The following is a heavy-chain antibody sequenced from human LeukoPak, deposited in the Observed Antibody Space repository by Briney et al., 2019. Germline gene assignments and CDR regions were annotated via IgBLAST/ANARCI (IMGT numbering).Heavy chain of an antibody. D-gene: IGHD6-19*01. Sequence: GGSLRLSWAAAGFTVGSNGMSWGRPAPGKGLGWGSAISGSGGSTYYADSVKGRFTISRDNSKNTLYLQMNSLRAEDTAVYYCAKSGLGAVAGTVLDYWGQGTLVTVSS. CDR3: AKSGLGAVAGTVLDY. CDR1: GFTVGSNG. CDR2: ISGSGGST. J-gene: IGHJ4*02. V-gene: IGHV3-23*01.